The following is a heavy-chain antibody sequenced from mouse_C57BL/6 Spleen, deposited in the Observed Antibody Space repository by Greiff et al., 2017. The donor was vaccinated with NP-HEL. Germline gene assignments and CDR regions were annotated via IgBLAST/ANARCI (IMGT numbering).Heavy chain of an antibody. D-gene: IGHD1-1*01. Sequence: EVQVVESGGGLVKPGGSLKLSCAASGFTFSSYAMSWVRQTPEKRLEWVATISDGGSYTYYPDNVKGRFTISRDNAKNNLYLQMSHLKSEDTAMYYCARDHYGSSSLLFDYWGQGTTLTVSS. J-gene: IGHJ2*01. CDR2: ISDGGSYT. CDR3: ARDHYGSSSLLFDY. CDR1: GFTFSSYA. V-gene: IGHV5-4*01.